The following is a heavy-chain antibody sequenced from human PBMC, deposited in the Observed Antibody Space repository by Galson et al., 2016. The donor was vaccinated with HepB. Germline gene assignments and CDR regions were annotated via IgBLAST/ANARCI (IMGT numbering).Heavy chain of an antibody. CDR3: SKEVRNHGYFGLDC. CDR2: INDVAGFT. CDR1: GFTLSPYA. Sequence: SLRLSCAASGFTLSPYAMSWVRQPPGKGLEWGAAINDVAGFTYYADSVKGRSTVSRDNNKDMLYLQMNSLGADDTAVYYFSKEVRNHGYFGLDCWGQGTLVSVSS. V-gene: IGHV3-23*01. D-gene: IGHD3-22*01. J-gene: IGHJ4*02.